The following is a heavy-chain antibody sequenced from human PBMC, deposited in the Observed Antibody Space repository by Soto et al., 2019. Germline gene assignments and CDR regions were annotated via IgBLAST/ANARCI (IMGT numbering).Heavy chain of an antibody. J-gene: IGHJ5*02. D-gene: IGHD2-15*01. V-gene: IGHV1-69*01. CDR3: AKEGPPDIAWFDP. CDR2: GSA. Sequence: VQLVQSGAEVKMPGSSVKVSCKASGGTFGIYTISWVRQAPGQGLEWMGGSANSAQKFQGRLTVTADESTSTVYLELSSLTSEDTAVYYCAKEGPPDIAWFDPWGQGTLVSVSS. CDR1: GGTFGIYT.